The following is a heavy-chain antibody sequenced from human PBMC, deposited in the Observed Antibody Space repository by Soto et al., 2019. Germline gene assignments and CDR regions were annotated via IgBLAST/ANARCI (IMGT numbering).Heavy chain of an antibody. CDR1: GFTFSSYG. J-gene: IGHJ6*02. D-gene: IGHD1-7*01. CDR3: AKDTELQAYYYYYGMDV. V-gene: IGHV3-30*18. CDR2: ISYDGSNK. Sequence: GGSLRLSCASSGFTFSSYGMHWVRRAPGKGLEWVAVISYDGSNKYYADSVKGRFTISRDNSKNTLYLQMSSLKPEDTAVYYCAKDTELQAYYYYYGMDVWGQGTAVTVSS.